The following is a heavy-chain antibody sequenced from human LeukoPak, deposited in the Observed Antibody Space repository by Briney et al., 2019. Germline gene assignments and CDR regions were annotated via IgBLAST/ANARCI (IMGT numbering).Heavy chain of an antibody. D-gene: IGHD3-3*01. V-gene: IGHV1-2*02. CDR1: GYTFTGYY. CDR2: INPNSGGT. CDR3: ARLPHGKYFWSGYYTERGGIDY. Sequence: ASVKVSCKASGYTFTGYYMHWVRQAPGQGLEWMGWINPNSGGTNYAQKFQGRVTMTRDTSISTAYMELRSLRSDDTAVYYCARLPHGKYFWSGYYTERGGIDYWGQGTLVTVSS. J-gene: IGHJ4*02.